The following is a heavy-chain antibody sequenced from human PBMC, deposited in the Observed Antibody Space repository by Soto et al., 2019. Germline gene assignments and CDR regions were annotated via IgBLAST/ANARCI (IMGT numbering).Heavy chain of an antibody. CDR2: IKSKTDEETI. D-gene: IGHD2-21*01. CDR1: GFTFSKAW. J-gene: IGHJ4*02. V-gene: IGHV3-15*01. Sequence: PGGSLRLSCAASGFTFSKAWMNWVRQAPGKGLEWVGRIKSKTDEETIIYAAPMEGRITISRDDTKNTLYLQMNSLKTEDTAVYYCNTDSRTHCAHFFDYWGQGVLVTVSS. CDR3: NTDSRTHCAHFFDY.